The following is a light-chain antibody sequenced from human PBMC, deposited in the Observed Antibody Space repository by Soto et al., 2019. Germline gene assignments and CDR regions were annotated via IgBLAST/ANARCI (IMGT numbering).Light chain of an antibody. V-gene: IGKV1-5*01. CDR2: DAS. Sequence: LYNSTLSASFGARVSITFWASQKVSKWLAWFQQRPGKVPKLLIFDASTLLTGVPARFSGGVSGTDFTLTISCRQPDDPAPKVSHQHNSNSPWTFGQGTRVEIK. CDR3: HQHNSNSPWT. J-gene: IGKJ1*01. CDR1: QKVSKW.